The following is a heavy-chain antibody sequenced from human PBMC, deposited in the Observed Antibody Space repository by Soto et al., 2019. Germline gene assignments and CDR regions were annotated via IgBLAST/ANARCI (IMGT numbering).Heavy chain of an antibody. Sequence: QIQLVQSGAEVKKPGASVKVSCKASGYTFTGFPIHWVRQAPGQRLEWMGWINAGGGKAESAQKFQGRVTINRDTSASTVYMELNSLRPEDTAVYYCARVEIVGFDYWGQGTLVTVSS. CDR2: INAGGGKA. V-gene: IGHV1-3*01. CDR3: ARVEIVGFDY. CDR1: GYTFTGFP. D-gene: IGHD2-2*03. J-gene: IGHJ4*02.